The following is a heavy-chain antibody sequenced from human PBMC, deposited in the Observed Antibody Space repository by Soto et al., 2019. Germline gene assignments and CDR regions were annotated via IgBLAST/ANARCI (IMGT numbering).Heavy chain of an antibody. J-gene: IGHJ4*02. CDR2: IVPMSGTP. D-gene: IGHD2-15*01. V-gene: IGHV1-69*01. CDR3: ARKGGGDCPGGGCFSLDF. Sequence: QVQLVQSGAEVKKPGSSVKVSCKVSGATVRTNPIAWVRQAPGQGLEWMGGIVPMSGTPKYAQKFQDRVTIIADEATSTAYMELRTLSYEDKAIYYCARKGGGDCPGGGCFSLDFWGQGTLSTVSS. CDR1: GATVRTNP.